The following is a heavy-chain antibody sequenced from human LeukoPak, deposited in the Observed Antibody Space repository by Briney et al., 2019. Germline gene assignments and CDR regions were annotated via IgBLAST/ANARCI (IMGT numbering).Heavy chain of an antibody. V-gene: IGHV3-23*01. CDR1: GFTFSSYA. CDR3: SREYFDWSRNYYYGMDV. CDR2: ISGSGGST. J-gene: IGHJ6*02. Sequence: GGSLRLSCAASGFTFSSYAMSWVRQAPGKGLEWVSAISGSGGSTYYADSVKGRFTISRDNSKNTLYLQMNSLRAEDTAVYYCSREYFDWSRNYYYGMDVWGQGTTVTVSS. D-gene: IGHD3-9*01.